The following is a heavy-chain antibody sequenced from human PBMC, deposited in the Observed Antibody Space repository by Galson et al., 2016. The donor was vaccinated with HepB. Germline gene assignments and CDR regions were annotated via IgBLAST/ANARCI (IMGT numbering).Heavy chain of an antibody. Sequence: PALVKPTQTLTLTCTFSGFSLRTSGVGVGWIRQPPGEALEWLALIYWNDDKRYSPSLKSSFSITKDTSKNQVVLTMTNMGPVDTATYYCSRRTLHAGHWTFDYWGQGTLVTVSS. D-gene: IGHD1-1*01. CDR1: GFSLRTSGVG. CDR3: SRRTLHAGHWTFDY. V-gene: IGHV2-5*01. CDR2: IYWNDDK. J-gene: IGHJ4*02.